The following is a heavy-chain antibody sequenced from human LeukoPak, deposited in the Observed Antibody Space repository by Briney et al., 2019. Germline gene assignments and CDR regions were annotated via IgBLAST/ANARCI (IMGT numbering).Heavy chain of an antibody. CDR2: ISWNSGSI. Sequence: PGGSLRLSCAASGFTFDDYAMHWVRQAPGKGLEWVSGISWNSGSIGYADSVKGRFTISRDNAKNSLYLQMNSLRAEDTALYYCAKGTVEYSSSWYARGGIDYWGQGTLVTVSS. CDR3: AKGTVEYSSSWYARGGIDY. V-gene: IGHV3-9*01. CDR1: GFTFDDYA. D-gene: IGHD6-13*01. J-gene: IGHJ4*02.